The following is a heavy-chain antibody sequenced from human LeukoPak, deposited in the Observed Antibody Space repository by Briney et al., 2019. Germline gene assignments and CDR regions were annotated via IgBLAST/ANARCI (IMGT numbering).Heavy chain of an antibody. J-gene: IGHJ4*02. D-gene: IGHD2-15*01. V-gene: IGHV3-23*01. CDR2: IFGSGGSA. CDR3: AKTTTGYSSGRYPAWPIDY. CDR1: GFTFGSYA. Sequence: GGSLRLSCAASGFTFGSYAMYWVRQAPGKGLEWVSGIFGSGGSAHYADSVKGRFTISRDNSKNTVYPQMDSLRAEDTATYYCAKTTTGYSSGRYPAWPIDYWGQGTLVTVSS.